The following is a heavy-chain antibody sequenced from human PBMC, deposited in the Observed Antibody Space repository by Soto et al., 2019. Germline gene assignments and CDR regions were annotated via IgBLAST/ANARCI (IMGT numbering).Heavy chain of an antibody. J-gene: IGHJ5*02. Sequence: QGQLVQSGVEVKKPGASVKVXXXXXGNTFTNFGVTWVRQAPGQGLEWMGWISPYTDDPSYAQKFQGRVTMTIDTSTSTAYLDLRSLTSDDTAVYYCARVIPGAEAWFHPWGQGTLVTVSS. CDR1: GNTFTNFG. CDR2: ISPYTDDP. CDR3: ARVIPGAEAWFHP. D-gene: IGHD2-2*01. V-gene: IGHV1-18*01.